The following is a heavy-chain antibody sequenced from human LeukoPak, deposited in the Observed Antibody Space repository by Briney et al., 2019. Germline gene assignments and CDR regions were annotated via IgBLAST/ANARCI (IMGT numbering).Heavy chain of an antibody. V-gene: IGHV4-34*01. D-gene: IGHD3-3*01. J-gene: IGHJ5*02. Sequence: KPSETLSLTLAVYGGSFSGYFWSWVRQPPGKGLEWIGEINHSGSTNYNPSLKSRVTISVDTSKNQFSLKLSSVTAADTAVYYCARDRKYLRFLAPWGQGTLVTVSS. CDR3: ARDRKYLRFLAP. CDR1: GGSFSGYF. CDR2: INHSGST.